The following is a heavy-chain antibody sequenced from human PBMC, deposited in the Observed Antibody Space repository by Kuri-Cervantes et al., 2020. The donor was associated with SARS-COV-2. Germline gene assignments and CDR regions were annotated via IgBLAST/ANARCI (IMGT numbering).Heavy chain of an antibody. J-gene: IGHJ4*02. V-gene: IGHV1-2*02. CDR2: INPNSGGT. CDR3: ARDSSRGGSTIFDS. D-gene: IGHD1-26*01. CDR1: GYTFTGYY. Sequence: ASETVSCKASGYTFTGYYMHWVRQAPGQGLEWMGWINPNSGGTNYAQKFQGRLTLTRDTSTDTASMEVSRLSSGDTAVYYCARDSSRGGSTIFDSWGQGTLVTVSS.